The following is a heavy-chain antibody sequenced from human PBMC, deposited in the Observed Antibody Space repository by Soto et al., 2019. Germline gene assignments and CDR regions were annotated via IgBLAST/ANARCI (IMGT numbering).Heavy chain of an antibody. CDR3: ARVRELSSSQNYYYYGMDV. D-gene: IGHD6-6*01. V-gene: IGHV1-69*13. CDR2: IIPIFGTA. Sequence: GASVKVSCKASGGTFSSYAISWVRQAPGQGLEWMGGIIPIFGTANYAQKFQGRVTITADESTSTAYMELSSLRSEDTAVYYCARVRELSSSQNYYYYGMDVWGQGTTVTVSS. J-gene: IGHJ6*02. CDR1: GGTFSSYA.